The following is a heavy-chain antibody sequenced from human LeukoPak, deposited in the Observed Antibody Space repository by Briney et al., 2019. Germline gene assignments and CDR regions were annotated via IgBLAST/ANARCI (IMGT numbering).Heavy chain of an antibody. J-gene: IGHJ6*02. CDR2: ISSSSYI. CDR3: AKASISGSYSYGMDV. CDR1: GFTFSSYS. Sequence: GGSLRLSCAASGFTFSSYSMNWVRQAPGKGLEWVSSISSSSYIYYADSVKGRFTISRDNAKNTLYLQMNSLRAEDTAVYYCAKASISGSYSYGMDVWGQGTTVTVSS. D-gene: IGHD3-10*01. V-gene: IGHV3-21*04.